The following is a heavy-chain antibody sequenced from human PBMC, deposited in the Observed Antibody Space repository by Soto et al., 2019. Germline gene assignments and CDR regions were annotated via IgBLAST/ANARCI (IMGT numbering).Heavy chain of an antibody. V-gene: IGHV4-34*01. J-gene: IGHJ6*02. CDR3: ARDRGNYSYYYGMYV. D-gene: IGHD3-16*01. CDR2: INHSGST. CDR1: GGSFSGYY. Sequence: SETLSLTCAVYGGSFSGYYWTWIRQPPGTGLEWIGEINHSGSTNYNPSLKSRVTISVDTSKNQFSLKLTSVTAADTAVYYCARDRGNYSYYYGMYVWGQGTTVNVSS.